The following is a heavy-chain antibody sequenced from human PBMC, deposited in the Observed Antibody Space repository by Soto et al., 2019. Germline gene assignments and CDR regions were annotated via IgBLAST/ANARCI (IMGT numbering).Heavy chain of an antibody. V-gene: IGHV3-23*01. CDR1: GFTFSSYGMTFSSYA. CDR2: ISGSGDST. J-gene: IGHJ5*02. Sequence: GGSLRLSCAASGFTFSSYGMTFSSYAMSWVRQAPGKGLEWVSTISGSGDSTYYADSVKGRFTISRDNSKNTLFLQMNSLRAGDTALYYCARRTGDIVATIYWFDPWGQGTLVTVSS. D-gene: IGHD5-12*01. CDR3: ARRTGDIVATIYWFDP.